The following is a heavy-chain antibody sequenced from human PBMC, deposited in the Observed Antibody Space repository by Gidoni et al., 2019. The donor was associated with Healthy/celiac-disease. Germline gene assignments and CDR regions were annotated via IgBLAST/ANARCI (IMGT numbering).Heavy chain of an antibody. Sequence: EVQLVESGGGLVKPGGSLRLSCAASGFTFSSYSMNWVRQAPGKGLEWVSSISSSSSYIYYADSVKGRFTISRDNAKNSLYLQMNSLRAEDTAVYYCAREVDDGGYYYYYGMDVWGQGTTVTVSS. CDR1: GFTFSSYS. CDR3: AREVDDGGYYYYYGMDV. J-gene: IGHJ6*02. D-gene: IGHD1-1*01. CDR2: ISSSSSYI. V-gene: IGHV3-21*01.